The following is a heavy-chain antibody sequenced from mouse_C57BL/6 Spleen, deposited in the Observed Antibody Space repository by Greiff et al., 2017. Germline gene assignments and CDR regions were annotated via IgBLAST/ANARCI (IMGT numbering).Heavy chain of an antibody. D-gene: IGHD2-4*01. CDR1: GYTFTSYW. Sequence: VKLMESGTELVKPGASVKLSCKASGYTFTSYWMHWVKQRPGQGLEWIGNINPSNGGTNYNEKFKSKATLTVDKSSSTAYMQLSSLTSEDSAVYYCARDDYDEGFAYWGQGTLVTVSA. V-gene: IGHV1-53*01. CDR2: INPSNGGT. CDR3: ARDDYDEGFAY. J-gene: IGHJ3*01.